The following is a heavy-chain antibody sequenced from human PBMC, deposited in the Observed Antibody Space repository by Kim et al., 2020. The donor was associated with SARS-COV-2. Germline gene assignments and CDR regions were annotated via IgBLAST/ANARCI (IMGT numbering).Heavy chain of an antibody. CDR2: ISYDGSNK. CDR1: GFTFSSYA. CDR3: ARVERSEEAHIVVVGNRTPDAFDI. V-gene: IGHV3-30-3*01. D-gene: IGHD2-21*01. J-gene: IGHJ3*02. Sequence: GGSLRLSCAASGFTFSSYAMHWVRQAPGKGLEWVAVISYDGSNKYYADSVKGRFTISRDNSKNTLYLQMNSLRAEDTAVYYCARVERSEEAHIVVVGNRTPDAFDIWGQGTMVTVSS.